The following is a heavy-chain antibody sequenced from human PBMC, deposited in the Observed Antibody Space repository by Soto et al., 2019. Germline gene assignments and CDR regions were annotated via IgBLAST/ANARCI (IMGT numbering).Heavy chain of an antibody. Sequence: QVQLQESGPGLVKPSGTLSLTCAVSGGSISSSNWWSWVRQPPGKGLEWIGEIYHSGSTNYNPSLKSRVTISVDTSKNQFSLKLSSVTAADTAVYYCARGLGQWLVTRYYYYGMDVWGQGTTVTVSS. CDR3: ARGLGQWLVTRYYYYGMDV. V-gene: IGHV4-4*02. J-gene: IGHJ6*02. CDR2: IYHSGST. D-gene: IGHD6-19*01. CDR1: GGSISSSNW.